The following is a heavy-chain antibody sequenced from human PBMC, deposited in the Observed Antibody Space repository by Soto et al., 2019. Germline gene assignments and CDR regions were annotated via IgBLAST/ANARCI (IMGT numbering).Heavy chain of an antibody. D-gene: IGHD3-16*01. CDR2: TSYDGSDK. CDR1: GFTCRSYV. V-gene: IGHV3-30*19. J-gene: IGHJ1*01. Sequence: QVQLVESGGGVVQPGTSLRVSCVGSGFTCRSYVMHWGRQAPGQGLEWVALTSYDGSDKYYDDSVRGRFTISRDNSRNTVDLQMDSLRLEDTALYYCARWGTTGGLDVWGQGTLVSVSS. CDR3: ARWGTTGGLDV.